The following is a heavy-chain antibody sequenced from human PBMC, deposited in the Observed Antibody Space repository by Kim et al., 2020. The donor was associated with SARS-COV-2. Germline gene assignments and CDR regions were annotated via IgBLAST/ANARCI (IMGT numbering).Heavy chain of an antibody. V-gene: IGHV3-7*01. CDR3: ARGSAGYSSGRGY. Sequence: HGGSVKGRFTNSRDNGKNSLYLQMNSLRAEDTAVYYCARGSAGYSSGRGYWGQGTLVTVSS. D-gene: IGHD6-19*01. J-gene: IGHJ4*02.